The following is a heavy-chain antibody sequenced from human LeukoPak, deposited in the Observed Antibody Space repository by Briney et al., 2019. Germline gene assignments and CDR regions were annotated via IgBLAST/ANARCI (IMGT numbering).Heavy chain of an antibody. CDR3: ARNLGSCSSTSCYSDFDS. D-gene: IGHD2-2*01. J-gene: IGHJ4*02. V-gene: IGHV3-21*01. Sequence: GGSLRLSCAASGFSFNSHNMNWVRQAPGKGLELVSFISTGSHYIYYADSVKGRFTISRDNAKNSLYLQMSSLRAEDTAVYYCARNLGSCSSTSCYSDFDSWGQGTLVTVSP. CDR1: GFSFNSHN. CDR2: ISTGSHYI.